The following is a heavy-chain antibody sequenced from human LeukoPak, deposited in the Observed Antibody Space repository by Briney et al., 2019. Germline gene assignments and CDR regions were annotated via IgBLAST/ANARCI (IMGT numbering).Heavy chain of an antibody. CDR1: GGSISSYY. CDR3: ARARVAGVIGT. J-gene: IGHJ5*02. CDR2: IYYSGST. Sequence: PSETLSLXCTVSGGSISSYYWSWIRQPPGKGLEWIGYIYYSGSTIYNPSLKSRVTISVDTSKNQFSLKLSSVTAADTAVYYCARARVAGVIGTWGQGTLVTVSS. D-gene: IGHD6-19*01. V-gene: IGHV4-59*01.